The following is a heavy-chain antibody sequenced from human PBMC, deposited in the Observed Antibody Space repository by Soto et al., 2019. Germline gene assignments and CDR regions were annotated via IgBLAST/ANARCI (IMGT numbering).Heavy chain of an antibody. CDR1: GGTFSSYA. CDR3: ARGLGSSSWPDHDAIDI. V-gene: IGHV1-69*13. CDR2: IIPIFGTA. D-gene: IGHD6-13*01. J-gene: IGHJ3*02. Sequence: ASVKVSCKASGGTFSSYAISWVRQAPGRGLEWKGGIIPIFGTANYEQKFQGRVTITADESISTAYMELSSLRSEDTDVYYCARGLGSSSWPDHDAIDIWGQGTMVTVSS.